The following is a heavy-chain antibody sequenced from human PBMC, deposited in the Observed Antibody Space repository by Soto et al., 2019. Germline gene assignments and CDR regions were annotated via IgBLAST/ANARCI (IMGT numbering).Heavy chain of an antibody. Sequence: GGSLRLSCTASGFTFGDYAMSWFRQAPGKGLEWVGFIRSKAYGGTTEYAASVKGRFTISRDDSKSIAYLQMNSLKTEDTAVYYCSTNYYDSSGYDNWFDPCGQGTLVTVS. CDR2: IRSKAYGGTT. D-gene: IGHD3-22*01. CDR1: GFTFGDYA. J-gene: IGHJ5*02. CDR3: STNYYDSSGYDNWFDP. V-gene: IGHV3-49*03.